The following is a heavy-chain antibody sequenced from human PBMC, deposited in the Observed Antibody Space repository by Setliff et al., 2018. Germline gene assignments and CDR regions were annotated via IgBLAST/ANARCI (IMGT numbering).Heavy chain of an antibody. V-gene: IGHV3-15*01. J-gene: IGHJ4*02. CDR1: GFTFSSYS. CDR3: TTEPSSSWYYFDY. D-gene: IGHD6-13*01. Sequence: GGSLRLSCAASGFTFSSYSMNWVRQAPGKGLEWVGRIKSKADGGTADFAAPVKGRFTISRDDSKNTLYLQMNSLKTEDTAVYYCTTEPSSSWYYFDYWGQGTLVTVSS. CDR2: IKSKADGGTA.